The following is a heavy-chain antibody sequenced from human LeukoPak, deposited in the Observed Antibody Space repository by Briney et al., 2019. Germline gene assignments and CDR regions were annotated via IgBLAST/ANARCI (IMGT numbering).Heavy chain of an antibody. CDR1: GYSISGAYY. D-gene: IGHD6-19*01. V-gene: IGHV4-38-2*02. CDR2: IFQSVST. CDR3: ARNNSNGFDF. J-gene: IGHJ4*02. Sequence: SETLSLTCTVSGYSISGAYYWGLIRQPPGKGLEWIGTIFQSVSTYYNPSLKSRVTTSVDTSKNQFSLKLSSVTAADTAVYYCARNNSNGFDFWSQGTLVTVSS.